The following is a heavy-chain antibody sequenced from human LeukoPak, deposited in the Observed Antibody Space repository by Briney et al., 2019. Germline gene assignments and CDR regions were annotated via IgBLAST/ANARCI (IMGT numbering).Heavy chain of an antibody. CDR3: ARGPWAIFGVVIGGGLYYFDY. CDR1: GGSFSGYY. V-gene: IGHV4-34*01. D-gene: IGHD3-3*01. CDR2: INHSGST. J-gene: IGHJ4*02. Sequence: PSETLSLTCAVYGGSFSGYYWSWIRQPPGKGLEWIGEINHSGSTNYNPSLKSRVTISVDTSKNQFSLKLSSVTAADTAVYYCARGPWAIFGVVIGGGLYYFDYWGQGTLVTVSS.